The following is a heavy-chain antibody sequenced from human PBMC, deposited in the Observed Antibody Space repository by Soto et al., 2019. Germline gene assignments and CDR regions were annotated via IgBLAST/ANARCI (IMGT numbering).Heavy chain of an antibody. CDR3: ARRPAVGPVDY. V-gene: IGHV4-31*02. CDR1: GGSINRGHYY. D-gene: IGHD3-16*01. CDR2: IYYDGTT. Sequence: QVQLQESGPGLVKPSETLSLTCSVSGGSINRGHYYWSWIRQRPGKGLDWIGHIYYDGTTYHSPSLKSRLAISPGTSKNQFSLHLTSVTAAATAIYYCARRPAVGPVDYWGQGILVTVSS. J-gene: IGHJ4*02.